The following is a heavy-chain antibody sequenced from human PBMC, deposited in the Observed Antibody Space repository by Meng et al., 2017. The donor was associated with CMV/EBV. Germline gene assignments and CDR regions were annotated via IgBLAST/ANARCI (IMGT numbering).Heavy chain of an antibody. CDR1: GFTFSNYW. CDR3: ARDCGGLSGLWSGYDH. D-gene: IGHD3-3*01. V-gene: IGHV3-7*01. Sequence: GESLKISCAASGFTFSNYWMSWVRQAPGKGLEWVALINQDGSGQYYMDSVKGRFTISRDNGKNSLYLQMNSLRVGDTAVYHCARDCGGLSGLWSGYDHWGQGALVTVSS. J-gene: IGHJ4*02. CDR2: INQDGSGQ.